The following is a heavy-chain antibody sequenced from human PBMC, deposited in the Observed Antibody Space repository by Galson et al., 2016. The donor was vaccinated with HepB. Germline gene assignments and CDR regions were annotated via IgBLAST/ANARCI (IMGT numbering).Heavy chain of an antibody. V-gene: IGHV3-53*01. CDR2: IYSSGNT. Sequence: SLRLSCAASEFSFRSYSMNWVRQAPGKALEWVSLIYSSGNTHYADSVKGRFTISRDSSKNTVYLQMNSLRVDDTAVYYCARGGGAAAAVWGQGTLVTVSS. D-gene: IGHD6-13*01. J-gene: IGHJ4*02. CDR3: ARGGGAAAAV. CDR1: EFSFRSYS.